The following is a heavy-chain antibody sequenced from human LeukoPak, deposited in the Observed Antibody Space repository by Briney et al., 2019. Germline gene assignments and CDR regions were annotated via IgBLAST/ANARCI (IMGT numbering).Heavy chain of an antibody. Sequence: ASVKVSCKASGYTFTSYDINWVRQATGQGLEWMGWMNPNSGNTGYAQKFQGRVTITRNTSISTAYMELSRLRSDDTAVYYCARHRGGYDYYYYYMDVWGKGTTVTVSS. V-gene: IGHV1-8*03. J-gene: IGHJ6*03. CDR2: MNPNSGNT. D-gene: IGHD5-12*01. CDR1: GYTFTSYD. CDR3: ARHRGGYDYYYYYMDV.